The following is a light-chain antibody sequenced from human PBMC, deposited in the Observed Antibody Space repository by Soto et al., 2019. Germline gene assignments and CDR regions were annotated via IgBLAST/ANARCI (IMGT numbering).Light chain of an antibody. V-gene: IGKV4-1*01. J-gene: IGKJ5*01. CDR2: WSS. Sequence: DIVMTQSPDSLAVSLGERATIKCKSSQTGLSSSNNRNYLVWYQQKSGQSPKLLIYWSSTRASGVPDRFTGSGSGTDFALTISNIQAEDVGIYFCHQHYDLPTFGQGTRLEL. CDR1: QTGLSSSNNRNY. CDR3: HQHYDLPT.